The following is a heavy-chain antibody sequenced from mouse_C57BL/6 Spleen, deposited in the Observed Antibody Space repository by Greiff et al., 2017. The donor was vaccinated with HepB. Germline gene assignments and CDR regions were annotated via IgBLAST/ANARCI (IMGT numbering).Heavy chain of an antibody. Sequence: EVKLVESGGGLVKPGGSLKLSCAASGFTFSSYAMSWVRQTPEKRLEWVATISDGGSYTYYPDNVKGRFTISRDNAKNNLYLQMSHLKSEDTAMYYCARDEEDPDWYFDVWGTGTTVTVSS. CDR3: ARDEEDPDWYFDV. CDR1: GFTFSSYA. V-gene: IGHV5-4*01. CDR2: ISDGGSYT. J-gene: IGHJ1*03.